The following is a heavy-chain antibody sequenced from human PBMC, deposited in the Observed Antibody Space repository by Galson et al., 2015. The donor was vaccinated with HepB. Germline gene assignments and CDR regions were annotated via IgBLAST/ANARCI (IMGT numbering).Heavy chain of an antibody. Sequence: PALVKPTQTVTLTCTFSGFSLSTNGVGVNWIRQPPGKALEWLALIFWDDDKRYSPFLKSRLTITKDTSKNQVVLTMTNMDPVDTATYYCAHRRPIAVAGQGYFDSWGQGTLVTVSS. CDR2: IFWDDDK. V-gene: IGHV2-5*02. CDR3: AHRRPIAVAGQGYFDS. CDR1: GFSLSTNGVG. D-gene: IGHD6-19*01. J-gene: IGHJ4*02.